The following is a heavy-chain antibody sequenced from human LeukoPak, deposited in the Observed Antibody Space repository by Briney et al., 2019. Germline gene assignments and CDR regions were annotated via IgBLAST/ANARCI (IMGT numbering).Heavy chain of an antibody. V-gene: IGHV4-34*01. CDR2: INHSGST. J-gene: IGHJ4*02. D-gene: IGHD3-10*01. Sequence: PSETLSLTCAVYGGSFSGYYWSWIRQPPGKGLEWIGEINHSGSTNYNPSLKSRVTISVDTSKNQFSLKLSSVTAADTAVYYCARGRRCYGSGSFGDFDYWGQGTLVTVSS. CDR3: ARGRRCYGSGSFGDFDY. CDR1: GGSFSGYY.